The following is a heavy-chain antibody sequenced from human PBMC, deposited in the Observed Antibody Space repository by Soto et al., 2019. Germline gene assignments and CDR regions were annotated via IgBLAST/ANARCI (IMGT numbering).Heavy chain of an antibody. CDR3: ARDGGIVGATLPFDY. V-gene: IGHV1-18*04. CDR2: ISAYKGNT. D-gene: IGHD1-26*01. J-gene: IGHJ4*02. CDR1: GYTFTSYG. Sequence: QVQLVQSGAEVKKPGASVKVSCKASGYTFTSYGISWVRQAPGQGPEWMGWISAYKGNTNYEQKHQGRVTMTTDTSTSTAYMELRSQRSDDTAVYYCARDGGIVGATLPFDYWGQGNLVTVSS.